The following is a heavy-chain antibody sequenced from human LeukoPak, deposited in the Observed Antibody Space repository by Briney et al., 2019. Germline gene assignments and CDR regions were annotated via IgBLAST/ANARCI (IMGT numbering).Heavy chain of an antibody. D-gene: IGHD3-10*01. Sequence: PGGSLRLSCAASGFTVSSNYMSWVRQAPGKGLEWVSVIYSGGSTYYADSAKGRFTISRDNSKNTLYLQMNSLRAEDTAVYYCARTYGSGSYYRYSYYFDYWGQGTLVTVSS. CDR3: ARTYGSGSYYRYSYYFDY. J-gene: IGHJ4*02. CDR1: GFTVSSNY. CDR2: IYSGGST. V-gene: IGHV3-66*02.